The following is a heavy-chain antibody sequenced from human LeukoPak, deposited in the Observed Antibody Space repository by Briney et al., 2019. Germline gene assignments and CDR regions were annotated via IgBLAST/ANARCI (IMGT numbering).Heavy chain of an antibody. CDR2: LYYSGST. V-gene: IGHV4-59*01. CDR1: GGSISSYY. D-gene: IGHD3-10*01. Sequence: SETLSLTCSVSGGSISSYYWSWIRQPPGKGLEWIGYLYYSGSTNSNPSLKSRVTVSVDTSKNQFSLKLRSVTAAATAVYYCARGGSGISNAFDIWGQGTMVTVSS. CDR3: ARGGSGISNAFDI. J-gene: IGHJ3*02.